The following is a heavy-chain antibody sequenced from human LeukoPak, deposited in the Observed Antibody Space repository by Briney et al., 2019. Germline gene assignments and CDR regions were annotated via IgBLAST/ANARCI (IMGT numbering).Heavy chain of an antibody. CDR1: GYSISSGYY. CDR2: IYHSGST. CDR3: ARRDSDSSVDY. V-gene: IGHV4-38-2*02. D-gene: IGHD3-22*01. J-gene: IGHJ4*02. Sequence: KSSETLSLTCTVSGYSISSGYYWGWIRQPPGKGLEWIGSIYHSGSTYYNPSLKSRVTISVDTSKNQFSLKLSSVTAADTAVYYCARRDSDSSVDYWGQGTLVTVSS.